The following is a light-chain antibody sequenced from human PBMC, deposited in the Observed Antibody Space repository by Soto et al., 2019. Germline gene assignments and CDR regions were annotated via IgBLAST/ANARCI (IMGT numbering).Light chain of an antibody. Sequence: EIVMTQSPATLSVSPGDRATLSCRANQSVRSNLAWYQQRPGQAPRLLIYGASSRATGIPDRFSGSGSGTDFTLTISRLEPEDFAVYYCQQYGSSPPTFGQGTKVDIK. CDR3: QQYGSSPPT. CDR2: GAS. V-gene: IGKV3-20*01. CDR1: QSVRSN. J-gene: IGKJ1*01.